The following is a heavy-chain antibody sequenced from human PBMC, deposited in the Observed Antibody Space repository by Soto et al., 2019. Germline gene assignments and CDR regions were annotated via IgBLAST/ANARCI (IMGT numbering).Heavy chain of an antibody. CDR3: ARQIGDDPFDI. J-gene: IGHJ3*02. Sequence: SETLSLTCTVSGGSISTYYWNWIRQSPGKGLEWIGCIYRTGSTHYNPSLNSRAAISLGTSRNQFSLQLKSVTAADTAVYFCARQIGDDPFDIWGQGTMVTVSS. V-gene: IGHV4-4*09. CDR1: GGSISTYY. D-gene: IGHD3-3*01. CDR2: IYRTGST.